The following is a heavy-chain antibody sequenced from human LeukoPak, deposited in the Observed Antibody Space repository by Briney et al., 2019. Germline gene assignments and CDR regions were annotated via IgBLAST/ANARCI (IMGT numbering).Heavy chain of an antibody. Sequence: SETLSLTCDVYGGSFSGYYWSWVRQPPGKGLEWIGEINHSGSTNYNPSLKTRAPISVDTSKNQFSLKLSSVTAADTAVYYCARYRQLQSNNWFDPWGQGTLVTVSS. D-gene: IGHD4-11*01. V-gene: IGHV4-34*01. J-gene: IGHJ5*02. CDR2: INHSGST. CDR3: ARYRQLQSNNWFDP. CDR1: GGSFSGYY.